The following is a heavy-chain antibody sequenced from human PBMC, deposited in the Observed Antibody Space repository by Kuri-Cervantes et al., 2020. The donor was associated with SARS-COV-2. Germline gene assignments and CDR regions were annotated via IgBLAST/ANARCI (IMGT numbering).Heavy chain of an antibody. CDR1: GFLFSPSA. CDR2: ISGSGRYI. J-gene: IGHJ6*03. Sequence: ESLKIPCEGSGFLFSPSAIHRVRQAPGKALEWVSSISGSGRYIYYADPVKGRFTIPKESGENSLYLRMNSLRGDDTAVYYCARVAGEGRIYYYYMDVWGKGTTVTVSS. V-gene: IGHV3-21*01. D-gene: IGHD3-10*01. CDR3: ARVAGEGRIYYYYMDV.